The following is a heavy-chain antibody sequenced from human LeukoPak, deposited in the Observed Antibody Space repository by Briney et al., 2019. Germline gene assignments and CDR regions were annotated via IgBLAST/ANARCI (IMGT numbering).Heavy chain of an antibody. V-gene: IGHV3-30*18. J-gene: IGHJ3*02. CDR1: GFTFSSYG. D-gene: IGHD6-19*01. Sequence: GGSLRLSCAASGFTFSSYGMHWVRQAPGKGLEWVAVISYDGSNKYYADSVKGRFTISRDNSRNTLYLQLNSLRTEDTAVYYCAKDRSGSSAWYGGKAFHIWGQGTMVTVSS. CDR3: AKDRSGSSAWYGGKAFHI. CDR2: ISYDGSNK.